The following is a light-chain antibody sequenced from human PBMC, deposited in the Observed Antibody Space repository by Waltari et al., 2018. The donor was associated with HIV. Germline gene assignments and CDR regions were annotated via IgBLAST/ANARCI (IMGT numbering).Light chain of an antibody. CDR2: SNT. CDR3: AAWDDSLNGWV. Sequence: QSVLTQPPSASGTPGPRVTISCSGSSSHLGSYTVNWYQQLPGTAPKLLIYSNTRRPSGVPDRFSGSKSGTSASLAISGLQSEDEADYYCAAWDDSLNGWVFGGGTKLTVL. CDR1: SSHLGSYT. V-gene: IGLV1-44*01. J-gene: IGLJ3*02.